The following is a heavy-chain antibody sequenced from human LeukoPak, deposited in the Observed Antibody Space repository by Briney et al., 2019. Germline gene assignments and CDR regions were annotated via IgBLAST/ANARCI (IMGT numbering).Heavy chain of an antibody. Sequence: SETLSLTCTVSGGSISSGGYYWSWIRQRPGKGLEWIGYIYYSGSTYYNPSLKSRVTISVDTSKNQFSLKLSSETAADTAVYYCARERKVTTRLYYFDYWGQGTLVTVSS. J-gene: IGHJ4*02. D-gene: IGHD4-17*01. CDR1: GGSISSGGYY. CDR2: IYYSGST. CDR3: ARERKVTTRLYYFDY. V-gene: IGHV4-31*03.